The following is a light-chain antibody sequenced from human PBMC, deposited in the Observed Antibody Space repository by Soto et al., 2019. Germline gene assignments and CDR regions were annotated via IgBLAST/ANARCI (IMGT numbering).Light chain of an antibody. Sequence: QSVLTQPPSVSGAPGQRVTIPCTGSSSNIGSYYDVHWYQQLPGTVPKLLIYGDNNRPSGVPDRFSGSKSGTSASLAITGLQAADEDDYYCRSYDSSMSNVVFGGGTKVTVL. CDR2: GDN. V-gene: IGLV1-40*01. J-gene: IGLJ2*01. CDR1: SSNIGSYYD. CDR3: RSYDSSMSNVV.